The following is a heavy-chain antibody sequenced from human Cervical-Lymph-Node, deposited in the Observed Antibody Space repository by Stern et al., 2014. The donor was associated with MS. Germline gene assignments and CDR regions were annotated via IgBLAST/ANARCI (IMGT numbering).Heavy chain of an antibody. CDR3: ARDGRYCSGGSCYSQDYYYGMDV. Sequence: VQLVESGGGVVQPGRSLRLSCAASGFTFSSYGMHWVRQAPGKGLEWVTVIWYDGSNKYYGDSVKGRFTISRDNPKNTLYLQMNSLRAEDTAVYYWARDGRYCSGGSCYSQDYYYGMDVWGQGTTVTVSS. CDR2: IWYDGSNK. D-gene: IGHD2-15*01. CDR1: GFTFSSYG. J-gene: IGHJ6*02. V-gene: IGHV3-33*01.